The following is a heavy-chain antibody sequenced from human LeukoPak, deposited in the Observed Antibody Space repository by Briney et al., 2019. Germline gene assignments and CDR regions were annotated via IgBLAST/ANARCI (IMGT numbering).Heavy chain of an antibody. CDR3: ARMSYYDSSGDNWFDP. D-gene: IGHD3-22*01. V-gene: IGHV1-8*01. CDR1: GYTFTSYD. CDR2: MNPNSGNT. Sequence: ASVKVSCKASGYTFTSYDINWVRQATGQGLEWVGWMNPNSGNTGYAQKFQGRVTMTRDTSISTAYMEQSSLRSEDTAVYYCARMSYYDSSGDNWFDPWGQGTLVTVSS. J-gene: IGHJ5*02.